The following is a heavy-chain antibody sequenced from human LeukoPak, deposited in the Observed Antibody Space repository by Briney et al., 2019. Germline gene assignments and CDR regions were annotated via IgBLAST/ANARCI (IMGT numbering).Heavy chain of an antibody. CDR2: IYSGGST. CDR3: ARRAGGYSHPHDY. J-gene: IGHJ4*02. CDR1: GFTFSSNY. D-gene: IGHD4-23*01. V-gene: IGHV3-53*01. Sequence: GGSLRLSCAASGFTFSSNYMSWARQPPGKGLEWVSLIYSGGSTYYADSVKGRFTISRDNSKNTVYLQMNSLRAEDTAVYYCARRAGGYSHPHDYWGQGTLVTVSS.